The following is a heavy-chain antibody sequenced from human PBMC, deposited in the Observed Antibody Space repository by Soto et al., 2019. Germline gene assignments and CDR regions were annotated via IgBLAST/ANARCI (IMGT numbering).Heavy chain of an antibody. CDR2: IHPSGGST. Sequence: ASVKVSCKASGYTFTSYYMHWVRRAPGQGLEWMGIIHPSGGSTSYAQKFQGRVTMTRDTSTSTVDMELSSLRSEDTAVYYCACSSSSKYYFDYWGQGTLVTVSS. CDR3: ACSSSSKYYFDY. D-gene: IGHD6-13*01. CDR1: GYTFTSYY. V-gene: IGHV1-46*03. J-gene: IGHJ4*02.